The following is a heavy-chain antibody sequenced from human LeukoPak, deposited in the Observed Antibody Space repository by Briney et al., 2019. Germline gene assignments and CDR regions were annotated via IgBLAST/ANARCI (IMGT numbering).Heavy chain of an antibody. V-gene: IGHV1-8*02. CDR2: INPNSGNT. CDR1: GYTFTGYY. D-gene: IGHD2-15*01. CDR3: ARRTRELGYCSGGSCYHDAFDI. J-gene: IGHJ3*02. Sequence: ASVKVSCKASGYTFTGYYMHWVRQAPGQGLEWMGWINPNSGNTGYAQKFQGRVTMIRNTSISTAYMELSSLRSEDTAVYYCARRTRELGYCSGGSCYHDAFDIWGQGTMVTVSS.